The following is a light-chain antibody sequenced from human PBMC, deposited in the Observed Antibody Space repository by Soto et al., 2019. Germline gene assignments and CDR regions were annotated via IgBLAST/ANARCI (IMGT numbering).Light chain of an antibody. CDR1: QSVSSNY. Sequence: EVMLTQSPGTLSLSPGERATLSCRASQSVSSNYLGCYQQTAGQAPRLLIYGASNRATGLPDRFSGSGSGTNFTTTIRRLEPEDVAVSYCQQYDTSPRTFGQGTKVEFK. CDR3: QQYDTSPRT. CDR2: GAS. V-gene: IGKV3-20*01. J-gene: IGKJ1*01.